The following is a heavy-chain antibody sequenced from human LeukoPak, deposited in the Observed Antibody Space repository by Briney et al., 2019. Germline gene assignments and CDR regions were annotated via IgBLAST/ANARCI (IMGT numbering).Heavy chain of an antibody. CDR3: ARDPGGGYCSSTSCRRFDY. J-gene: IGHJ4*02. CDR1: GGSISSYY. V-gene: IGHV4-59*12. CDR2: IYYSGST. Sequence: SETLSLTCTVSGGSISSYYWSWIRQPPGKGLEWIGYIYYSGSTNYNPSLKSRVTISVDRSKNQFSLKLSSVTAADTAVYYCARDPGGGYCSSTSCRRFDYWGQGTLVTVSS. D-gene: IGHD2-2*01.